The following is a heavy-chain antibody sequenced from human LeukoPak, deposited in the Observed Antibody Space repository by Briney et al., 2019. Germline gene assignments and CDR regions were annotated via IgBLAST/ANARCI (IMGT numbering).Heavy chain of an antibody. CDR2: IYPGDSDT. V-gene: IGHV5-51*01. D-gene: IGHD3-3*01. CDR1: GYSFTSYW. J-gene: IGHJ4*02. CDR3: ARLSEDFWSGYSFFDY. Sequence: GESLKISCKCSGYSFTSYWIGWVRQMPGKGLEWMGIIYPGDSDTRYSPSFQGQVTISADKSISTAYLQWSSLKASDTAMYYCARLSEDFWSGYSFFDYWGQGTLVTVSS.